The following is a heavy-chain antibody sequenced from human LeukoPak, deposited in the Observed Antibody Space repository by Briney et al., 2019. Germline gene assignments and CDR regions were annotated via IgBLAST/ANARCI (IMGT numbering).Heavy chain of an antibody. CDR2: IVSDATTT. Sequence: GGSLRLSCAASGFTFSSYWMHWVRQAPGKGLVWVSHIVSDATTTSYADSVKGRFTISADNSISTAYLQWTSLKASDTAIYYCARPNWGRYYFDYWGQGTLVTVSS. D-gene: IGHD7-27*01. J-gene: IGHJ4*02. V-gene: IGHV3-74*01. CDR3: ARPNWGRYYFDY. CDR1: GFTFSSYW.